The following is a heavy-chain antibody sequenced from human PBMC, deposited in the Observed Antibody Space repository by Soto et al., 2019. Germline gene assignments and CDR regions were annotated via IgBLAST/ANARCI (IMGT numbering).Heavy chain of an antibody. J-gene: IGHJ1*01. CDR3: ARDLGYCSGGSCYSVYFQH. V-gene: IGHV1-2*02. Sequence: ASVKVSCKASGYTFTGYYMHWLRQSPGQGLEWMGWINPNSGGTNYAQKFQGRVTMTRDTSISTAYMELSRLRSDDTAVYYCARDLGYCSGGSCYSVYFQHWGQGTLVTVSS. CDR1: GYTFTGYY. D-gene: IGHD2-15*01. CDR2: INPNSGGT.